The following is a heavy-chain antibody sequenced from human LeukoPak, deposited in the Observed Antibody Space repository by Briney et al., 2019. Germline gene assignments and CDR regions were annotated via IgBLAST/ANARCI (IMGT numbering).Heavy chain of an antibody. J-gene: IGHJ4*02. Sequence: GGSLRLSCAASGFTFSSYSMNWVRQAPWKGLEWVSSISSSSSYIYYADSVKGRFTISRDNAKNSLYLQMNSLRAEDTAVYYCARGYSYGYIPYYFDYWGQGTLVTVSS. CDR2: ISSSSSYI. D-gene: IGHD5-18*01. CDR3: ARGYSYGYIPYYFDY. V-gene: IGHV3-21*01. CDR1: GFTFSSYS.